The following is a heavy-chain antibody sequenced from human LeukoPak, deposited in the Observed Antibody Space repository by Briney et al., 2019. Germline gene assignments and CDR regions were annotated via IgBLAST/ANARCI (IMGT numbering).Heavy chain of an antibody. V-gene: IGHV3-21*01. Sequence: GGSLRLSCAASGFSFITYSMNWVRQAPGKGPEWVSSISGSSNYIFYTDSVKGQFTVSRDNAKNSLYLQMNSLRGEDTAVYYCARVSSVPTPRALDYWGQGTLVAVAS. D-gene: IGHD4/OR15-4a*01. CDR1: GFSFITYS. CDR3: ARVSSVPTPRALDY. J-gene: IGHJ4*02. CDR2: ISGSSNYI.